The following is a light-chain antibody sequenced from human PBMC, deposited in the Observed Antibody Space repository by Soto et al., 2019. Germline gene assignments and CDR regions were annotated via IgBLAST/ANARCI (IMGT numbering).Light chain of an antibody. V-gene: IGKV1-5*03. CDR3: QQYKRYSKT. CDR2: QTS. Sequence: DIQMTQSPSTLSASVGDRVTLTWRASQNISSWLAWYQQKPGKAPNLLIYQTSNLESGVPSRFSGRGSGTEFPPTITRLQPDDFATYYCQQYKRYSKTFGQGTKVDIK. CDR1: QNISSW. J-gene: IGKJ1*01.